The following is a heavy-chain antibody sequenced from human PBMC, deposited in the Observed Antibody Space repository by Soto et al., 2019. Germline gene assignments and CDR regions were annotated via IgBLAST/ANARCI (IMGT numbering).Heavy chain of an antibody. CDR3: ARPRDSGSYYYSFDS. CDR1: GYTFTHYW. J-gene: IGHJ4*02. Sequence: GESLKISCKTSGYTFTHYWLAWVRQMPGEGLEWVGIIYPGDSRVRYSPSFQGRVTISADKSITTASLHWTSLQASDTATYFCARPRDSGSYYYSFDSWGQGTLVTVAS. D-gene: IGHD1-26*01. V-gene: IGHV5-51*01. CDR2: IYPGDSRV.